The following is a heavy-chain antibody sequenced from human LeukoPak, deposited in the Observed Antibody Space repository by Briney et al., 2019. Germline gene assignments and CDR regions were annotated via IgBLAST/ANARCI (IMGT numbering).Heavy chain of an antibody. J-gene: IGHJ4*02. CDR2: IIPIFGTA. V-gene: IGHV1-69*05. D-gene: IGHD2-15*01. Sequence: SVKVSCKASGGTFSSYAISWVRQAPGQGLELMGGIIPIFGTANYAQKFQGRVTITTDESTSTAYMELSSLRSEDTAVYYCAREAPRFGLSGGSCYPSCYFDYWGQGTLVTVSS. CDR1: GGTFSSYA. CDR3: AREAPRFGLSGGSCYPSCYFDY.